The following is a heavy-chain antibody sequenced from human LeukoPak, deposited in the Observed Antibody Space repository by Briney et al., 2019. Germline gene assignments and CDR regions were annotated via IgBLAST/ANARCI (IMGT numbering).Heavy chain of an antibody. CDR1: GFTFSSYW. CDR3: ARDSYSYDFSRHYYYGMDV. CDR2: INTDGTTT. Sequence: GGSLRLSCAASGFTFSSYWMHWVRQVPGKGLVWVSRINTDGTTTSYADSVKGRFTISRDNAENTVYLQMNSLRDEDTAVYYCARDSYSYDFSRHYYYGMDVWGQGTTVTVSS. D-gene: IGHD5-18*01. J-gene: IGHJ6*02. V-gene: IGHV3-74*01.